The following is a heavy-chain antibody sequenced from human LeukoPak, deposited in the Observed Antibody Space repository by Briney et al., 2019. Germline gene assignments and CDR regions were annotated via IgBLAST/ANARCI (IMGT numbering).Heavy chain of an antibody. Sequence: PGGSLRLSCAASGFTFSSYAMSWVRQAPGKGLEWVSAISASGSSTYYADSVRGRFTISRDNSKNTLYLQMNSLRAEDTAVYYCARGLSGNYLNAFDIWGQGTMVTVSS. D-gene: IGHD1-26*01. V-gene: IGHV3-23*01. CDR1: GFTFSSYA. CDR2: ISASGSST. CDR3: ARGLSGNYLNAFDI. J-gene: IGHJ3*02.